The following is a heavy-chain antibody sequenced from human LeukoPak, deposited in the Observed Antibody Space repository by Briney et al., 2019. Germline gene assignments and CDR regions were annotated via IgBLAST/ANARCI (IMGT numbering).Heavy chain of an antibody. CDR1: GFTFNNYA. D-gene: IGHD3-9*01. V-gene: IGHV3-23*01. CDR2: IGGSGLNR. J-gene: IGHJ5*02. Sequence: GGSLRFSGAASGFTFNNYALSWVRQAPGKGLKWVSGIGGSGLNRYYADSVKGRFTISRDNSKNTLYLQMNSLRVEDTAVYYCAKDSGYFDWLENWGQGTQVTVSS. CDR3: AKDSGYFDWLEN.